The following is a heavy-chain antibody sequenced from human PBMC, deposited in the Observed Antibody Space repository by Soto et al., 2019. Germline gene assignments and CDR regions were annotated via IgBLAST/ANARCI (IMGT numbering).Heavy chain of an antibody. CDR2: ISSRSSTI. CDR3: ASGTNGAFFVY. Sequence: HPGGSLRLSCAASVFPFSSYAMHWVRQAPGKGLEYVSYISSRSSTIFYADSVKGRFTISRDNVKNSLYLQMNSLRAEDTAVYYCASGTNGAFFVYWGQGILVTAPQ. CDR1: VFPFSSYA. D-gene: IGHD2-8*01. J-gene: IGHJ4*02. V-gene: IGHV3-48*04.